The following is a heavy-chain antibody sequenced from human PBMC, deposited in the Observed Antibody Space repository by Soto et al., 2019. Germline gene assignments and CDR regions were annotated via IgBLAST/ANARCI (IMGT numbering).Heavy chain of an antibody. D-gene: IGHD1-26*01. Sequence: KTSETLSLTCAVYGGSFSGYYWSWIRQPPGKGLEWIGEINHSGSTNYNPSLKSRVTISVDTSKNQFSLKLSSVTAADTAVYYCARLTFRSSTPTYWGQGTLVTVSS. CDR2: INHSGST. CDR1: GGSFSGYY. V-gene: IGHV4-34*01. CDR3: ARLTFRSSTPTY. J-gene: IGHJ4*02.